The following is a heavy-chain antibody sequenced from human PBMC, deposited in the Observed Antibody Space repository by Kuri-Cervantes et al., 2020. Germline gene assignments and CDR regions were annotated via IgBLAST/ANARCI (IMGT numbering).Heavy chain of an antibody. J-gene: IGHJ4*02. CDR1: GLNFNYAW. CDR3: ARSHCSSTSCYPYYFDY. V-gene: IGHV4-59*01. CDR2: IYYSGST. Sequence: ESLKISCAASGLNFNYAWMSWVRQAPGKGLEWIGYIYYSGSTNYNPSLKSRVTISVDTSKNQFSLKLSSVTAADTAVYYCARSHCSSTSCYPYYFDYWGQGTLVTVSS. D-gene: IGHD2-2*01.